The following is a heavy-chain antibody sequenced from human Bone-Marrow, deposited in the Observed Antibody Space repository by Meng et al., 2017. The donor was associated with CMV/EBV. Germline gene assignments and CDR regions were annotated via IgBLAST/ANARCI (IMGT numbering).Heavy chain of an antibody. CDR2: ISAYNGNT. Sequence: ASVKVSCKASGYTFTSYGISWVRQAPGQGLEWMGWISAYNGNTNYAQKLQGRVTMTTDTSTSTAYMELSSLRSEDTAVYYCARGRSKGVFTMVRGPRPGMDVWGQGTTVTVSS. V-gene: IGHV1-18*01. CDR3: ARGRSKGVFTMVRGPRPGMDV. J-gene: IGHJ6*02. D-gene: IGHD3-10*01. CDR1: GYTFTSYG.